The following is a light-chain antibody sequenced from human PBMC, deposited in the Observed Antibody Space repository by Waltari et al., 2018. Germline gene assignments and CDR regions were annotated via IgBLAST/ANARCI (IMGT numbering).Light chain of an antibody. V-gene: IGLV2-14*03. CDR2: DVS. CDR1: PSDLGGYNY. J-gene: IGLJ3*02. Sequence: QSALTQPASVSGSPGQSITISCTGTPSDLGGYNYVSWYQQHPGKSPKLRIFDVSSRPSGVSNRFSGSKSANTASLIISGLQAEDEADYYCCSFTSSSTWVFGGGTKLTVL. CDR3: CSFTSSSTWV.